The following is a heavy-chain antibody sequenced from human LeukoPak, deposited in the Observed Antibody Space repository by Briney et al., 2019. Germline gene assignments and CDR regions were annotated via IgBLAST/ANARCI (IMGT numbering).Heavy chain of an antibody. J-gene: IGHJ4*02. V-gene: IGHV3-23*01. CDR3: AKGNYYDSSAYSYFDY. Sequence: GGSLRLSCAASGFTFSSYAMNWVRQAPRKGLAWVSGINNSGGSTYYADSVKGRFTISRDNSKNTLYLQMNSLRAEDTAVYYCAKGNYYDSSAYSYFDYWGQGTLVTVSS. CDR2: INNSGGST. D-gene: IGHD3-22*01. CDR1: GFTFSSYA.